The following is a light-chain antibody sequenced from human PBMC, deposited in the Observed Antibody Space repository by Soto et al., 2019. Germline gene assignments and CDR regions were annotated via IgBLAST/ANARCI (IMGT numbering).Light chain of an antibody. CDR2: LGS. J-gene: IGKJ1*01. Sequence: DIVMTQSPLSLPVTPGEPASISCRSSQSLLHSNGYNYLVWYLQKPGQSPHLLIYLGSYRASGVPDRFSGSGSGTDFTLEISRVEAEDVGVYYCMQALQTPRTFGLATKVDIK. CDR1: QSLLHSNGYNY. V-gene: IGKV2-28*01. CDR3: MQALQTPRT.